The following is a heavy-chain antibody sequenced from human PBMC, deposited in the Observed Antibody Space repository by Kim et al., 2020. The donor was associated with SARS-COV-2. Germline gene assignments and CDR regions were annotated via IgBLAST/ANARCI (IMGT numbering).Heavy chain of an antibody. CDR3: TRDIFSSARWVGVRYGMDV. CDR2: IRSKAYGGTT. CDR1: GFTFGDYA. D-gene: IGHD3-10*01. V-gene: IGHV3-49*03. Sequence: GGSLRLSCTASGFTFGDYAMSWFRQAPGKGLEWVGFIRSKAYGGTTEYAASVKGRFTISRDDSKSIAYLQMNSLKTEDTAVYYCTRDIFSSARWVGVRYGMDVWGQGTTVTVSS. J-gene: IGHJ6*02.